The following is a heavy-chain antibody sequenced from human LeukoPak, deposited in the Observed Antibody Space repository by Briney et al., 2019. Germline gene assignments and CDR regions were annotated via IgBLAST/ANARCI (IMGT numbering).Heavy chain of an antibody. Sequence: SETLSLTCAVYGGSFSVYYWSWIRQPRGKGLEWIGEINHSGSTNYNPSLKSRVTISVDTSKNQFSLKLSSVTAADTAVYYCARGRRDYYDRGSWFDPWGQGTLVTVSS. CDR2: INHSGST. D-gene: IGHD3-22*01. CDR3: ARGRRDYYDRGSWFDP. V-gene: IGHV4-34*01. J-gene: IGHJ5*02. CDR1: GGSFSVYY.